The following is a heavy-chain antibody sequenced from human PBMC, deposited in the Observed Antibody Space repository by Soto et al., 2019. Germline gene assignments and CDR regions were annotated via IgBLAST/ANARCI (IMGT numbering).Heavy chain of an antibody. J-gene: IGHJ4*02. CDR3: AKGAYGDYAH. Sequence: EVHLLESGGGLVQPGGSLRLSCAASGFTFSNYAMSWVRQAPGKGLEWVSAISSSGGSTYYADSVKARFTISRDNSKDTLYLQMNSLRAEDTAVFYCAKGAYGDYAHWGQGTLVTVSS. CDR1: GFTFSNYA. D-gene: IGHD4-17*01. V-gene: IGHV3-23*01. CDR2: ISSSGGST.